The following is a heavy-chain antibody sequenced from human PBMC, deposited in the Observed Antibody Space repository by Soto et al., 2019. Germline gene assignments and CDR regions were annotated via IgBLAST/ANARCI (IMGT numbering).Heavy chain of an antibody. J-gene: IGHJ3*02. CDR3: ATVPRFHRVHACDS. Sequence: ASVKVSRKVFGYTLTELSMHWVRQAPGKGLEWMGGFDPEDGETIYAQKFQGSVTMTENTSTDTAYMELSSLRSEDTDVYYCATVPRFHRVHACDSWCQGTMDNVSS. D-gene: IGHD3-3*01. CDR1: GYTLTELS. V-gene: IGHV1-24*01. CDR2: FDPEDGET.